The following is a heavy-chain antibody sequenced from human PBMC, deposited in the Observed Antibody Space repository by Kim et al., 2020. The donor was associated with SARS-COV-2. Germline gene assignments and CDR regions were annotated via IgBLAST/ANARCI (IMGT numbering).Heavy chain of an antibody. CDR1: GFTFSSYA. D-gene: IGHD3-9*01. CDR2: ISGSGGST. J-gene: IGHJ4*02. Sequence: GGSLRLSCAASGFTFSSYAMSWVRQAPGKGLEWVSAISGSGGSTYYADSVKGRFTISRDNSKNTLYLQMNSLRAEDTAVYFCAKWAGPTRYYDILTGYYMGDFDYWGQGPLVTVSS. V-gene: IGHV3-23*01. CDR3: AKWAGPTRYYDILTGYYMGDFDY.